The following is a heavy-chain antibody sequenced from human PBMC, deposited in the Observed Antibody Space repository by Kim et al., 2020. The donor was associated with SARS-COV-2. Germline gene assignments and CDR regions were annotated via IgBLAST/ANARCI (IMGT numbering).Heavy chain of an antibody. V-gene: IGHV1-69*13. CDR1: GGTFSSYA. CDR3: ARAGSGLPMTTVTTFDY. Sequence: SVKVSCKASGGTFSSYAISWVRQAPGQGLEWMGGIIPIFGTANYAQKFQGRVTITADESTSTAYMELSSLRSEDTAVYYCARAGSGLPMTTVTTFDYWGQGTLVTVSS. J-gene: IGHJ4*02. D-gene: IGHD4-17*01. CDR2: IIPIFGTA.